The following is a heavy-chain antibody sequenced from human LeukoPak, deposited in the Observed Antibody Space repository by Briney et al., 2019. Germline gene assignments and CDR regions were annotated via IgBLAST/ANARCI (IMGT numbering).Heavy chain of an antibody. D-gene: IGHD6-13*01. V-gene: IGHV4-61*02. CDR1: GGSISSGGYY. Sequence: SQTLSLTCTVSGGSISSGGYYWSWIRQHPGKGLEWIGRIYTSGSTNYNPSLKSRVTMSVDTSKNQFSLKLSSVTAADTAVYYCARAPARYSSSWYPPDYWGQGTLVTVSS. J-gene: IGHJ4*02. CDR2: IYTSGST. CDR3: ARAPARYSSSWYPPDY.